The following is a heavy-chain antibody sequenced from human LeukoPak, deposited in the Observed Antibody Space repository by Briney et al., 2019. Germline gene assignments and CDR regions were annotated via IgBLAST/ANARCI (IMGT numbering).Heavy chain of an antibody. V-gene: IGHV1-8*01. J-gene: IGHJ5*02. D-gene: IGHD2-8*01. CDR2: MNPNSGNT. CDR3: ARALPKVYAISFDP. Sequence: ASVKVSCKASGYTFTSYDINWVRQATGQGLEWMGWMNPNSGNTGYAQKFQGRVTMTRDTSISTAYMELSRLRSDDTAVYYCARALPKVYAISFDPWGQGTLVTVSS. CDR1: GYTFTSYD.